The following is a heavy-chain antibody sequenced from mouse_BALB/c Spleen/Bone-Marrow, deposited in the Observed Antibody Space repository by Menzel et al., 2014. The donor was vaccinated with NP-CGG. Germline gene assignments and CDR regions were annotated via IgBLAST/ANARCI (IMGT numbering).Heavy chain of an antibody. V-gene: IGHV1-20*02. Sequence: EVKLMESGPELVKPGASVKISCKASGYSFTGYFMNWVMQSHGKSLEWIGRINPYNGDTFYNQKFKGKATLTVDKSSSTAHMELRSLASEDFAVYYCARSGYYGSSYFDYWGQGTTLTGSS. CDR1: GYSFTGYF. D-gene: IGHD1-1*01. CDR2: INPYNGDT. J-gene: IGHJ2*01. CDR3: ARSGYYGSSYFDY.